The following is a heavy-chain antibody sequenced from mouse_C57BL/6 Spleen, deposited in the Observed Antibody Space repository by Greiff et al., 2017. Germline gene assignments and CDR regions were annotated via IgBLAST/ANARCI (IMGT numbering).Heavy chain of an antibody. Sequence: EVQLQQSGPELVKPGASVKISCKASGYTFTDYYMNWVKQSHGKSLEWIGDINPNNGGTSYNQKFKGKATLTVDKSSSTAYMELRSLTSEDSAVYYCARRSIVKHAMDYWGQGTSVTVSS. J-gene: IGHJ4*01. CDR1: GYTFTDYY. CDR3: ARRSIVKHAMDY. D-gene: IGHD2-5*01. CDR2: INPNNGGT. V-gene: IGHV1-26*01.